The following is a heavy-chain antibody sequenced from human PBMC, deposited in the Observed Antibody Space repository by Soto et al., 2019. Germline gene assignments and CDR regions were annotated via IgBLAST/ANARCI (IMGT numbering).Heavy chain of an antibody. CDR1: GYSFTSYW. Sequence: GESLKISCKGSGYSFTSYWISWVRQMPGKGLEWMGRIDPSDSYTNYSPSFQGHVTISADKSISTAYLQWSSLKASDTAMYYCAKQLRYCTNGVCYKKDYYGMDVWGQGTTVTVSS. J-gene: IGHJ6*02. D-gene: IGHD2-8*01. V-gene: IGHV5-10-1*01. CDR2: IDPSDSYT. CDR3: AKQLRYCTNGVCYKKDYYGMDV.